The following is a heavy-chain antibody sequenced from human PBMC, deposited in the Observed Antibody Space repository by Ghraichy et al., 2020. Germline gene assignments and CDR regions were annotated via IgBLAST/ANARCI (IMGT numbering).Heavy chain of an antibody. D-gene: IGHD1-26*01. V-gene: IGHV3-23*01. CDR3: ARVAVGATRGWFDP. CDR1: GFTFSSFA. CDR2: MSGSGSMT. Sequence: GGSLRLSCAASGFTFSSFAMSWVRQAPGKGLEWVSSMSGSGSMTYHAESAKGRFTISRDNSKNTLYLQVNSLRAEDTAVYYYARVAVGATRGWFDPWGQGTLVTVSS. J-gene: IGHJ5*02.